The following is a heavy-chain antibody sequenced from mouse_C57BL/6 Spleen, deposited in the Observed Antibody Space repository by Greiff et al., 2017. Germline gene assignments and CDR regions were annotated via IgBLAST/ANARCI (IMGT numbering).Heavy chain of an antibody. D-gene: IGHD1-1*01. J-gene: IGHJ1*03. Sequence: QVQLQQPGAELVKPGASVKLSCKASGYTFTSYWMQWVKQRPGQGLEWIGEIDPSDGYTKYNPTLKGKATLTVDTSASTAYMQLSSLTSEDSAVYYCARGVRFRYFDVWGTGTTVTVSS. CDR2: IDPSDGYT. CDR3: ARGVRFRYFDV. CDR1: GYTFTSYW. V-gene: IGHV1-50*01.